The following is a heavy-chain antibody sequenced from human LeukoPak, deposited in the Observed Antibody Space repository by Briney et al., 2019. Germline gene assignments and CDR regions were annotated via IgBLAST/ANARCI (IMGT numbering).Heavy chain of an antibody. CDR2: IYYSGST. CDR3: ARQIRWFGEDYFDY. V-gene: IGHV4-59*08. J-gene: IGHJ4*02. CDR1: GGSISSYY. Sequence: PSETLSLTCTVSGGSISSYYWSWIRQPPGKGLEWIGYIYYSGSTNYNPSLKSRVTISVDTSKNQFSLKLGSVTAADTAVYYCARQIRWFGEDYFDYWGQGTLVTVSS. D-gene: IGHD3-10*01.